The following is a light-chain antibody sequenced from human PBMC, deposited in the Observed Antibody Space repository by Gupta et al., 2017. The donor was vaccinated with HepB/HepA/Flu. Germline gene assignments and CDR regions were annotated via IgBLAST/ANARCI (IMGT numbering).Light chain of an antibody. CDR3: QQYGSSPYT. CDR2: GAS. V-gene: IGKV3-20*01. CDR1: QSVSSTY. J-gene: IGKJ2*01. Sequence: EIVFTQSPGTLSLSPGERATLSCRASQSVSSTYVAWYQQKPGQTPRLLIYGASSRATGIPDRFSGSGSGTDFTLTISRLEPEDFAVYYCQQYGSSPYTFGQGTKLEIK.